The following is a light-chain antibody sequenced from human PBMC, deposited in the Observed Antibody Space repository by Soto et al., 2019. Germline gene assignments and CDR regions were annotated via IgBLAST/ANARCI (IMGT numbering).Light chain of an antibody. CDR2: AAS. V-gene: IGKV1-39*01. CDR1: QSISSY. Sequence: DIQMTQSPSSLSASVGDRVTITCRASQSISSYLNWYQQKPGKAPKLLIYAASSLQSGVPSRFSGSGSGTDFDLTISSLQPEDCATYYCQQSYSTPPTFGQGTRLEIK. J-gene: IGKJ2*01. CDR3: QQSYSTPPT.